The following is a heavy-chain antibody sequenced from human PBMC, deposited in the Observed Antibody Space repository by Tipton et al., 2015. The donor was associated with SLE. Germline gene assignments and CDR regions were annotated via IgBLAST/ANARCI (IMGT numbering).Heavy chain of an antibody. D-gene: IGHD3-22*01. J-gene: IGHJ6*02. Sequence: TLSLTCTVSGGSISSSSYYWGWIRQPPGKGREWVGSIYYIGSTYYNPSLKSRVTISVDTSKNQFSLKLSSVTAADTAVYYCAREWYYYDSSGYPDVWGQGTTVTVSS. V-gene: IGHV4-39*07. CDR2: IYYIGST. CDR1: GGSISSSSYY. CDR3: AREWYYYDSSGYPDV.